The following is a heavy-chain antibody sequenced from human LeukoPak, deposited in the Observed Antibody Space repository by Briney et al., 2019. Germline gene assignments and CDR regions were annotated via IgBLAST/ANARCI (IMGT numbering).Heavy chain of an antibody. CDR1: GGTFSSYA. Sequence: VKVSCKASGGTFSSYAISWVRQAPGQGLEWMGGIIRIFGTANYAQKFQGRFTITADKSTSTAYMELSSLRSEDTAVYYCAREFPNGGYDSGWGQGTLVTVSS. V-gene: IGHV1-69*13. CDR3: AREFPNGGYDSG. D-gene: IGHD5-12*01. CDR2: IIRIFGTA. J-gene: IGHJ4*02.